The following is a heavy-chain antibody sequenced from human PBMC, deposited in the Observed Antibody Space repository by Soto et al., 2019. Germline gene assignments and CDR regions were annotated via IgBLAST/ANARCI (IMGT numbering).Heavy chain of an antibody. V-gene: IGHV4-59*01. J-gene: IGHJ5*02. D-gene: IGHD2-15*01. CDR2: IYYSGRT. CDR3: ATGPFHGGNPTLGFDP. Sequence: NPSETPSLTCTVSGGSISSYYWGWVRQPPGKGLEWIGDIYYSGRTNYNPSLKSRVTISVEASKNQFSLKLSSVTAADTAVYYCATGPFHGGNPTLGFDPWGQGTLVTVSS. CDR1: GGSISSYY.